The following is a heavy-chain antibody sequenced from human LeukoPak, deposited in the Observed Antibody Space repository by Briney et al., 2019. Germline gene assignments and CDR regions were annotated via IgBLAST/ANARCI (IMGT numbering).Heavy chain of an antibody. J-gene: IGHJ4*02. CDR3: AKGGTYYYDSSGYEY. CDR2: ISYDGSNK. D-gene: IGHD3-22*01. V-gene: IGHV3-30*18. Sequence: GGTLRLSCAASGFTFSSYGMHWVRHAPGQGLEWVAVISYDGSNKYYADSVKGRFTISRDNSKNTLYLQMNSLRAEDTAVYYCAKGGTYYYDSSGYEYWGQGTLVTVSS. CDR1: GFTFSSYG.